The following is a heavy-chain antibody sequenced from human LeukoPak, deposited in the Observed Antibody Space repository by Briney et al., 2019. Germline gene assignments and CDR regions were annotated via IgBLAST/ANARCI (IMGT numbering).Heavy chain of an antibody. D-gene: IGHD3-22*01. CDR1: GFTFSSYA. Sequence: GGSLRLSCAASGFTFSSYAMSWVRQAPGKGLEWVSAISGSGASTYYADSVKGRFTISRDNSKNTLYLHMYSLRAEDTAVYYCAKFGYYHADAFDIWGQGTMVTVSS. CDR2: ISGSGAST. V-gene: IGHV3-23*01. CDR3: AKFGYYHADAFDI. J-gene: IGHJ3*02.